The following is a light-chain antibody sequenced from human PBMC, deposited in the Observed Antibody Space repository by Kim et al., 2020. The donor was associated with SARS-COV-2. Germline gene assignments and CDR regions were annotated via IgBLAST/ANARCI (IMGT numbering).Light chain of an antibody. CDR1: TSVSSNY. Sequence: LSPGKRATPTCRASTSVSSNYLAWYQQKPGQPPRLLIYDTSTRATGIPDRFSGSGSGTDYTLTISRLEPEDFVVYYCQQYGSSPLTFGGGTKLEI. J-gene: IGKJ4*01. V-gene: IGKV3-20*01. CDR2: DTS. CDR3: QQYGSSPLT.